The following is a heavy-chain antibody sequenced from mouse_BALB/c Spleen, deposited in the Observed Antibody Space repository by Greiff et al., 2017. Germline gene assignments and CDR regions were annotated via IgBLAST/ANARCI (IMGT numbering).Heavy chain of an antibody. D-gene: IGHD2-14*01. J-gene: IGHJ2*01. V-gene: IGHV1-7*01. CDR2: INPSTGYT. CDR3: ARCGYDGFFDY. CDR1: GYTFTSYW. Sequence: VQLQQSGAELAKPGASVKMSCKASGYTFTSYWMHWVKQRPGQGLEWIGYINPSTGYTEFNQKFKDKATLTADKSSSTAYMQLSSLTSEDSAVYYCARCGYDGFFDYWGQGTTLTVSS.